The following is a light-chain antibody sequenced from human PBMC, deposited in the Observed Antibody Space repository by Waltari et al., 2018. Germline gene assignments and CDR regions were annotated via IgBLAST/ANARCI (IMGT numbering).Light chain of an antibody. Sequence: QSVLTQPPSVSAAPGQKVTIPCSGSTSHIGNNYVSWYQQLPGAAPKVFIYETEKRPSGIPDRFSGSKSGTSASLGITGLQTGDEAAYYCGTWDNNLSALVFGGGTRLTVL. CDR2: ETE. CDR1: TSHIGNNY. J-gene: IGLJ2*01. CDR3: GTWDNNLSALV. V-gene: IGLV1-51*02.